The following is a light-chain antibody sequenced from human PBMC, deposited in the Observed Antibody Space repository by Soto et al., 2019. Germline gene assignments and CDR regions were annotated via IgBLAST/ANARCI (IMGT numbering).Light chain of an antibody. J-gene: IGKJ1*01. CDR1: QSIDSD. CDR3: QQYSHWRT. V-gene: IGKV3-15*01. CDR2: GAS. Sequence: EIMMTQSPANVSVFPGESATLSCRASQSIDSDLAWYQQKPGHVPRLLIYGASTRATGVPARFSGSGSGTEFTLTISSLQSDDFAVYYCQQYSHWRTFGPGTKVEIK.